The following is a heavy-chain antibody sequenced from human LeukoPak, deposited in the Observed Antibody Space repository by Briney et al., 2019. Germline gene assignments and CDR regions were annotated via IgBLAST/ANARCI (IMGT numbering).Heavy chain of an antibody. Sequence: KPSETLSLTCAVYGGSFSGYYWSWIRQPPGKGLEWIGEINHSGSTNYNPSLKSRVTISVDTSKNQFSLKLSSVTAADTAVYYCVGEAVADPRVDYWGQGTLVTVSS. V-gene: IGHV4-34*01. J-gene: IGHJ4*02. CDR2: INHSGST. CDR1: GGSFSGYY. D-gene: IGHD6-19*01. CDR3: VGEAVADPRVDY.